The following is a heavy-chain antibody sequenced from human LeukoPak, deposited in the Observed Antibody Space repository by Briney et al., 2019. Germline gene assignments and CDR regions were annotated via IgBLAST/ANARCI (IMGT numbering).Heavy chain of an antibody. CDR1: GYSFTSYW. CDR3: ARVGSNYYDSSGYYPFDY. D-gene: IGHD3-22*01. CDR2: IYPGDSDT. Sequence: GESLKISCKGSGYSFTSYWIGWVRQMPGKGLEWMGIIYPGDSDTRYSPSFQGQVTISADKSISTAYLQWSSLKASDTAMYYCARVGSNYYDSSGYYPFDYWGQGTLVTVSS. J-gene: IGHJ4*02. V-gene: IGHV5-51*01.